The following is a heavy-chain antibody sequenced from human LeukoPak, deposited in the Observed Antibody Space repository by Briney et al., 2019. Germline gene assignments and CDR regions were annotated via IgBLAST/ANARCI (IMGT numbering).Heavy chain of an antibody. D-gene: IGHD5-18*01. CDR2: FSGSGDGT. CDR1: AFTFGNYA. J-gene: IGHJ4*02. V-gene: IGHV3-23*01. CDR3: AKAGEQQWLRMHFDN. Sequence: GGSLRLSCAASAFTFGNYAMNWVRQAPGKGLEWVSVFSGSGDGTYYADSVKGRFTISRDNSKNTLYLQMKSLRAEDTAVYHCAKAGEQQWLRMHFDNWGQGTLVTVSS.